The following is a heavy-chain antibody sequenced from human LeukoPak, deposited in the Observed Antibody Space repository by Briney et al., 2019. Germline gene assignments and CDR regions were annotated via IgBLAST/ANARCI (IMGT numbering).Heavy chain of an antibody. V-gene: IGHV1-18*01. CDR3: ARGPHIAVADPYNWFDP. J-gene: IGHJ5*02. D-gene: IGHD6-19*01. CDR1: GYTFTSYG. Sequence: ASVKVSCKASGYTFTSYGISWVRQAPGQGREWMGWISAYNGNTNYAQKLQGRVTMTTDTSTSTAYMELRSLRSDDTAVYYCARGPHIAVADPYNWFDPWGQGTLVTVSS. CDR2: ISAYNGNT.